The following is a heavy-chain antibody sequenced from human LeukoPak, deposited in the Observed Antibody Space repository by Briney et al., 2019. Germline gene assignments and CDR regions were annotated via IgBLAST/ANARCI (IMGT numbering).Heavy chain of an antibody. Sequence: GASVKVSCKASGYSFSSYGISWVRQAPGQGLEWMGWISAYNGNTNYAQKLQGRVTMTTDTSTSTAYMELRSLRSDDTAVYYCARDGYYDILTGYYWVYWGQGTLVTVSS. CDR2: ISAYNGNT. CDR3: ARDGYYDILTGYYWVY. CDR1: GYSFSSYG. J-gene: IGHJ4*02. V-gene: IGHV1-18*01. D-gene: IGHD3-9*01.